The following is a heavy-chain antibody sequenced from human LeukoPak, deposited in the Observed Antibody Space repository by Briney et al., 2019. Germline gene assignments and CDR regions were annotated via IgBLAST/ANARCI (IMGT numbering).Heavy chain of an antibody. CDR1: GGSISSYY. Sequence: SETLSLTCTVSGGSISSYYWSWIRQPPGKGLEWIGYIYYSGSTNYNPSLKSRVTISVDTSKNQLSLKLSSVTAADTAVYYCARDRAAAGWFDPWGQGTLVTVSS. CDR2: IYYSGST. V-gene: IGHV4-59*01. D-gene: IGHD6-13*01. J-gene: IGHJ5*02. CDR3: ARDRAAAGWFDP.